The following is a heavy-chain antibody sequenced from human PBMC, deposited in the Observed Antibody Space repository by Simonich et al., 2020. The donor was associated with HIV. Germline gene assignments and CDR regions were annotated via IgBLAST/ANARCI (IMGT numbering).Heavy chain of an antibody. J-gene: IGHJ4*02. Sequence: QVQLQESGPGLVKPSETLSLTCTVSGGSISSSYWSWIRQPAGKGLEWIGQIYTTESTNYNPSLKSRVTMSVDTSKNQFSLKLTSVTAADTAVYYCARRSGYALDYWGQGTLVTVSS. CDR3: ARRSGYALDY. CDR1: GGSISSSY. CDR2: IYTTEST. V-gene: IGHV4-4*07. D-gene: IGHD5-12*01.